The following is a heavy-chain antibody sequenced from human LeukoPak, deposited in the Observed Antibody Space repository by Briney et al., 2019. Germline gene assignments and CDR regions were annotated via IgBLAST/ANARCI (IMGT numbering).Heavy chain of an antibody. V-gene: IGHV3-74*01. CDR3: ARDQLYCSGGICYFDY. J-gene: IGHJ4*02. D-gene: IGHD2-15*01. Sequence: GGSLRLSRAASGFTFRSYWMHWVRQAPGKGLVWVSRIKSDGSSITYAESVKGRFTISRDNAKNTLYLQMDSLRAEDTAVYYCARDQLYCSGGICYFDYWGRGTLVTVSS. CDR2: IKSDGSSI. CDR1: GFTFRSYW.